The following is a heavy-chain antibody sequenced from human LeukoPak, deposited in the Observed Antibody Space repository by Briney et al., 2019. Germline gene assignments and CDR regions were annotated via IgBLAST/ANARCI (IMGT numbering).Heavy chain of an antibody. D-gene: IGHD5-18*01. V-gene: IGHV1-69*06. Sequence: SVKVSCKASGGTFSSYAISWVRQAPGHGLEWMGGIIPIFGTANYAQKFQGRVTITADKSTSTAYMELSSLRSEDTAVYYCARDLREATAMANYFDYWGQGTLVTVSS. CDR2: IIPIFGTA. CDR1: GGTFSSYA. CDR3: ARDLREATAMANYFDY. J-gene: IGHJ4*02.